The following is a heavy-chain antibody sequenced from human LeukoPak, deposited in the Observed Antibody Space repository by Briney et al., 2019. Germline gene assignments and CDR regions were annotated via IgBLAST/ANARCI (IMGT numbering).Heavy chain of an antibody. V-gene: IGHV3-33*06. CDR1: GFTFSSYS. Sequence: GGSLRLSCAASGFTFSSYSMHWVRQAPGKGLEWVAVIWYDGSNKYYADSVKGRFTISRDNSKNTLYLQMNSLRAEDTAVYYCAKDLLAAAGVEWGQGTLVTVSS. CDR3: AKDLLAAAGVE. D-gene: IGHD6-13*01. J-gene: IGHJ4*02. CDR2: IWYDGSNK.